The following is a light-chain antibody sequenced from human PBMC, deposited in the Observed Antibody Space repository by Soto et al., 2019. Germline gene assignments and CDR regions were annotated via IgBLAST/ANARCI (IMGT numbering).Light chain of an antibody. J-gene: IGLJ3*02. CDR3: QSYDTTLRTWKV. CDR1: SSNIGAGYD. CDR2: GNI. V-gene: IGLV1-40*01. Sequence: QSLLTQPPSVSGAPGQRVTISCTGNSSNIGAGYDVHWYQQLPGTAPRLLVYGNIFRPSGVPDRFSGSKSGTSASLAITGLQAEDEADYYCQSYDTTLRTWKVFGGGTKVTVL.